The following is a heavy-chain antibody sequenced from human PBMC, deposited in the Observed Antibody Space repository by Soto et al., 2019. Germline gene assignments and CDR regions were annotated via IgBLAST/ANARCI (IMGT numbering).Heavy chain of an antibody. CDR1: GFTFSSYS. J-gene: IGHJ1*01. V-gene: IGHV3-21*01. CDR2: ISSSSSYI. CDR3: ARDEIHSGYEKRGYSYGYCVY. Sequence: PGGSLRLSCAASGFTFSSYSMNWVRQAPGKGLEWVSSISSSSSYIYYADSAKGRFTISRDNAKNSLYLQMNSLRAEDTAVYYCARDEIHSGYEKRGYSYGYCVYWAQGTLVTVSS. D-gene: IGHD5-18*01.